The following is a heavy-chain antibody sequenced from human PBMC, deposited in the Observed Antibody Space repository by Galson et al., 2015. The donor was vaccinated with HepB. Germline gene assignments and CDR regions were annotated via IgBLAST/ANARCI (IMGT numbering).Heavy chain of an antibody. CDR1: GFTFSSYA. CDR3: ARDKQWLVPKYFQH. V-gene: IGHV3-30*04. Sequence: SLRLSCAASGFTFSSYAMHWVRQAPGKGLEWVAVISYDGSNKYYADSVKGRFTISRDNSKNTLYLQMNSLRAEDTAVYYCARDKQWLVPKYFQHWGQGTLVSVSS. CDR2: ISYDGSNK. J-gene: IGHJ1*01. D-gene: IGHD6-19*01.